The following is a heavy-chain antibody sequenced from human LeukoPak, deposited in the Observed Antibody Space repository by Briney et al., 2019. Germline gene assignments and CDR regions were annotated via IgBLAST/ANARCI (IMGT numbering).Heavy chain of an antibody. V-gene: IGHV1-2*02. CDR3: ARGGHYYDSSGYRN. CDR2: INPNSGGT. D-gene: IGHD3-22*01. J-gene: IGHJ4*02. CDR1: GYTFTSYY. Sequence: GASVKVSCKASGYTFTSYYMHWVRQAPGQGLEWMGWINPNSGGTNYAQKFQGRVTMTRDTSISTAYMELSRLRSDDTAVYYCARGGHYYDSSGYRNWGQGTLVTVSS.